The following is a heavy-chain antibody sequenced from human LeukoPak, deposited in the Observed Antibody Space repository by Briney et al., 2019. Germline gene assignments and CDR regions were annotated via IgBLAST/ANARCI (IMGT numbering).Heavy chain of an antibody. D-gene: IGHD1-26*01. Sequence: QPGRSLRLSCAASGFTFSTYGMYWVRQAPGKGLEWVAIISYEGSNKYYADSVKGRFTISRDNSKNTVYLQMNSLRAEDTAVYYCAKAIYGGSYYGLYFQHWGQGTLVTVSS. CDR3: AKAIYGGSYYGLYFQH. J-gene: IGHJ1*01. CDR1: GFTFSTYG. CDR2: ISYEGSNK. V-gene: IGHV3-30*18.